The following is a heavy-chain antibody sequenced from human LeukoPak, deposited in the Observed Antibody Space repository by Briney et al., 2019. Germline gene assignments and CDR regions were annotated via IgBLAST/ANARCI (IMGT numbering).Heavy chain of an antibody. J-gene: IGHJ4*02. CDR2: ISGSGGST. V-gene: IGHV3-23*01. CDR1: EFTFSSYA. D-gene: IGHD3-10*01. Sequence: GGSLRLSCAASEFTFSSYAMSWVRQAPGKGLEWVSAISGSGGSTYYADSVKGRFTISRDNSKNTLYLQMNSLRAEDTAVYYCAKDRNYYGSGSYLVFDYWGQGTLVTVSS. CDR3: AKDRNYYGSGSYLVFDY.